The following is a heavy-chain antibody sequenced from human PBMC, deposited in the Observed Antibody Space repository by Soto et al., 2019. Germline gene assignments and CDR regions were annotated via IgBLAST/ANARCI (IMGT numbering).Heavy chain of an antibody. D-gene: IGHD3-9*01. Sequence: QVQLVQSGSEVRKPGASVKVSCKASGYTFSTYDINWVRQAPGQGPEWMGRVSPNSGNTGYAQKFQGRLTMTRNTSISIAYMELSSLTSEDTAVYYCASWAGYSKWGQGTLVTVS. V-gene: IGHV1-8*01. J-gene: IGHJ4*02. CDR2: VSPNSGNT. CDR3: ASWAGYSK. CDR1: GYTFSTYD.